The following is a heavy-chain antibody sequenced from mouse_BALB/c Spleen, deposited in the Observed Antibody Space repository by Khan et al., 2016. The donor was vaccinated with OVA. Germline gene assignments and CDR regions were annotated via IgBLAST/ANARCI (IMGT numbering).Heavy chain of an antibody. J-gene: IGHJ3*01. CDR1: GYTFTTYT. Sequence: QVQLQQSGAELARPGASVKMSCKASGYTFTTYTMHWVKQRPGQGLEWIGYINPSNGYTNYNQKFKDKSTLTAEKSSSTAYMQLSSLTSDHSAVYYCAREGAYYSSDGWFSYWGQGTLVTVSA. CDR2: INPSNGYT. D-gene: IGHD2-12*01. CDR3: AREGAYYSSDGWFSY. V-gene: IGHV1-4*01.